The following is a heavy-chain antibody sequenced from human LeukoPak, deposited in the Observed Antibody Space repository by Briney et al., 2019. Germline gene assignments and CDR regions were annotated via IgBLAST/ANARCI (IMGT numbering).Heavy chain of an antibody. Sequence: PGGSLRLSCAASGFTFSNAWMSWVRQAPGKGLEWVAIMCSDGSDKYHVNSVEGRFTISRDTSKNTLYLQMNNLRTEDTAVYYCAKDGGTVCHVINYSFDSWGQGTLVTVSS. CDR2: MCSDGSDK. CDR3: AKDGGTVCHVINYSFDS. CDR1: GFTFSNAW. D-gene: IGHD1-1*01. V-gene: IGHV3-30*02. J-gene: IGHJ4*02.